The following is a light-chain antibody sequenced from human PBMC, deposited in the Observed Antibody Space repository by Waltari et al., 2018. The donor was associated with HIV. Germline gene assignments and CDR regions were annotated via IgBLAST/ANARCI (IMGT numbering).Light chain of an antibody. Sequence: QSALTQPASVSWSPGQSITISCTGTSSDVGAYSYVSWYQQYPGEAPKVMIYEDSHRPSGVSDRFSGSKSGNTASLTISGLQAEDEADYYCSSYTTSNSYVFGTGTKVTVL. CDR1: SSDVGAYSY. J-gene: IGLJ1*01. CDR3: SSYTTSNSYV. CDR2: EDS. V-gene: IGLV2-14*03.